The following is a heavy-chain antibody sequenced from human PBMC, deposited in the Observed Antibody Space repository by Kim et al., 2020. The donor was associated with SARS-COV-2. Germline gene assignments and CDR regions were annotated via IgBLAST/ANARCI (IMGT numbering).Heavy chain of an antibody. Sequence: SETLSLTCAVSGGSISSSNWWSWVRQPPGKGLEWIGEIYHSGSTNYNPSLKSRVTISVDKSKNQFSLKLSSVTAADTAVYYCASGGIAVAGPYWYFDLWGRGTLVTVSS. V-gene: IGHV4-4*02. J-gene: IGHJ2*01. CDR1: GGSISSSNW. CDR3: ASGGIAVAGPYWYFDL. D-gene: IGHD6-19*01. CDR2: IYHSGST.